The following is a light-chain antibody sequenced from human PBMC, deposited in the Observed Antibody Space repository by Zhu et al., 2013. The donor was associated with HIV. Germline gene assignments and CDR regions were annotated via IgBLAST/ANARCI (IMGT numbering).Light chain of an antibody. J-gene: IGLJ1*01. Sequence: SYVLTQPPSVSVAPGKTATITCGGNNIGNLRVHWYQQKPGQAPVLVIYDDTNRPSGISDRFSGSNSGNTATLTISRVETGDEADYYCQVWDNISDHYVFADGTTVTVL. CDR3: QVWDNISDHYV. CDR1: NIGNLR. V-gene: IGLV3-21*04. CDR2: DDT.